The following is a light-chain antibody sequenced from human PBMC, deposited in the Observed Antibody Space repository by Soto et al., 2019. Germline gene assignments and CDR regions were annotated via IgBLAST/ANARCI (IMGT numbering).Light chain of an antibody. Sequence: QSALTQPASVSGAPGQSITISCTGASSDIGRNYVSWYQQQHPGKAPKLIIYDVSNRPSGVANRFSGSKFDTTASLTIAGLQPEDASDYYCSSFSSHTLVFGGGTKLTVL. CDR1: SSDIGRNY. V-gene: IGLV2-14*03. J-gene: IGLJ2*01. CDR3: SSFSSHTLV. CDR2: DVS.